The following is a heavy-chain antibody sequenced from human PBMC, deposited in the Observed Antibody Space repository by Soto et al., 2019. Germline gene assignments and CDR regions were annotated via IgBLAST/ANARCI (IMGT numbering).Heavy chain of an antibody. Sequence: QLRLVQSVAEVKRPASSLRVSCKASGGTLYNSSLNCVRQAPGQGLEWRGGIIPIFETTDYAQKFQGRITISADEATRTAYLELRSLRAEDTASYSCTRQKDIVLRVYGRGDAFDVWGQGTMVTVSS. V-gene: IGHV1-69*01. D-gene: IGHD2-8*01. CDR1: GGTLYNSS. CDR2: IIPIFETT. J-gene: IGHJ3*01. CDR3: TRQKDIVLRVYGRGDAFDV.